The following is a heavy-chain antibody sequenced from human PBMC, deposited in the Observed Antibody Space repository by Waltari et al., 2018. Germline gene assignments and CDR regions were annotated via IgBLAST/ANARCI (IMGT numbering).Heavy chain of an antibody. J-gene: IGHJ6*02. D-gene: IGHD4-17*01. CDR1: GYSISSGYS. V-gene: IGHV4-38-2*01. CDR2: IYHSGST. CDR3: ARHVRDYGDYGCMDV. Sequence: QVQLQESGPGLVKPSETLSLTCAVSGYSISSGYSWGWLRQPPGKGLEWIGSIYHSGSTYYNPSLKSQVTISVDTSKNQFSLKLSSVTAADTAVYYCARHVRDYGDYGCMDVWGQGTTVTVSS.